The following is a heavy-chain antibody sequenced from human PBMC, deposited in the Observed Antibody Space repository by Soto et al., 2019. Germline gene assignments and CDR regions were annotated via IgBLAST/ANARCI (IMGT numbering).Heavy chain of an antibody. CDR1: GCSISRYY. J-gene: IGHJ4*02. CDR2: IYYSGST. Sequence: SDTLSLTCTVSGCSISRYYWTWIRQPPGKGLEWIGYIYYSGSTNYNPSLKSRVTIAVDTSKNHISLTLSSVTAADTAVYYCARGPSGDKVHYWGQGALVIVSS. V-gene: IGHV4-59*08. D-gene: IGHD7-27*01. CDR3: ARGPSGDKVHY.